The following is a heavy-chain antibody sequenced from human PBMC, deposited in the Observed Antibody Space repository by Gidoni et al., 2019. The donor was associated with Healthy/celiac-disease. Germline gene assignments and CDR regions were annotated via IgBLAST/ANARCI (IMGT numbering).Heavy chain of an antibody. Sequence: TFSSYGMHWVRQAPGKGLEWVAVIWYDGSNKYYADSVQGRFTISRDNSKNTLYLQMNSLRAEDTAVYYCARGHHDDYGDYETFDYWGQGTLVTVSS. CDR2: IWYDGSNK. D-gene: IGHD4-17*01. V-gene: IGHV3-33*01. CDR3: ARGHHDDYGDYETFDY. CDR1: TFSSYG. J-gene: IGHJ4*02.